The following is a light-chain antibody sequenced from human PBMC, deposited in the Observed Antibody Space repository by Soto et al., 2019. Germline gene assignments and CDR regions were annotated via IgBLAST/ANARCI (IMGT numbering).Light chain of an antibody. V-gene: IGLV2-14*01. CDR3: DSYTSSRAYV. J-gene: IGLJ1*01. CDR2: EVS. CDR1: SXDVGGYNY. Sequence: QSALTXPAXXXXXXGQSITISCTGTSXDVGGYNYVSWYQQQAGKAPKLIIHEVSNRPSGVSNRFSGSKSGNTASLTISGLQAEDEADYYCDSYTSSRAYVFGIGTKLTVL.